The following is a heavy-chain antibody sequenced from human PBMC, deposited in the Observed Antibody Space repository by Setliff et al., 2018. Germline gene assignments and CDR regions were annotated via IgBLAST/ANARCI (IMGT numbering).Heavy chain of an antibody. CDR2: VYSNVGT. Sequence: TSETLSLTCTVSGGSISGTYYYWSWIRQPAGKGLEWIGRVYSNVGTNFNPSLKSRVTMSVDASKNQISLKLMSVTAADTAVYYCASRNSDGGPEYFQHWGQGALVTVAS. CDR1: GGSISGTYYY. CDR3: ASRNSDGGPEYFQH. V-gene: IGHV4-4*07. D-gene: IGHD1-26*01. J-gene: IGHJ1*01.